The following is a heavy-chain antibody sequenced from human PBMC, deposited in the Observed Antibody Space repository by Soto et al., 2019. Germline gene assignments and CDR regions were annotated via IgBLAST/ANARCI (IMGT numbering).Heavy chain of an antibody. V-gene: IGHV3-7*05. J-gene: IGHJ4*02. CDR1: GFTFSGYW. CDR2: IKEDGSED. Sequence: GGSLRLSGAASGFTFSGYWMTWVRQAPGKGVEWVASIKEDGSEDHFVDSVKGRFTISRDNSKNSVYLQMSSLRAEDTAVYYCARGASDSDYWGQGTLGTVS. CDR3: ARGASDSDY. D-gene: IGHD2-21*01.